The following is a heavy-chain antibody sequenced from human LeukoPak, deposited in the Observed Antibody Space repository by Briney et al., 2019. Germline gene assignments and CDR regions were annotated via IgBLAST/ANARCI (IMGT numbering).Heavy chain of an antibody. CDR1: GGSISSYY. CDR3: ARGAMVRGVRGTYYYYMDV. V-gene: IGHV4-59*01. CDR2: IYYSGST. D-gene: IGHD3-10*01. J-gene: IGHJ6*03. Sequence: SGTLSLTCTVSGGSISSYYWSWIRQPPGKGLEWIGYIYYSGSTNYNPSLKSRVTISVDTSKNQFSLKLSSVTAADTAVYYCARGAMVRGVRGTYYYYMDVWGKGTTVTISS.